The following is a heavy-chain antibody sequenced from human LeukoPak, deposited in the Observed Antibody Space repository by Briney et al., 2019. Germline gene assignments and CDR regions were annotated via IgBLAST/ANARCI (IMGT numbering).Heavy chain of an antibody. Sequence: GGSLRLSCAASGFTFSSYSMNWVRQAPGKGLEWVSSISSSSSYIYYADSVKGRFTISRDNAKNSLYLQMNSLRAEDTAVYYCARDQGYYYDSSGLGDFDYWGQGTLVTVSS. CDR3: ARDQGYYYDSSGLGDFDY. J-gene: IGHJ4*02. V-gene: IGHV3-21*01. CDR2: ISSSSSYI. D-gene: IGHD3-22*01. CDR1: GFTFSSYS.